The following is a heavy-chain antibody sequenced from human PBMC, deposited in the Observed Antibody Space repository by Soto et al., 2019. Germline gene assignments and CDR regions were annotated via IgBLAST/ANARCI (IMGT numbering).Heavy chain of an antibody. CDR3: ARDGQYRTDGFDI. J-gene: IGHJ3*02. CDR2: LSRGGGST. Sequence: EAQLLESGGELIQPGGSLRLSCAASGFTYSSHGMSWVRQAPGKGLEWIAGLSRGGGSTYYAESVKGRFTISRANSKNTLDLIMNSLRVEDTALYYCARDGQYRTDGFDIWGQGTMVTVSS. D-gene: IGHD5-12*01. V-gene: IGHV3-23*01. CDR1: GFTYSSHG.